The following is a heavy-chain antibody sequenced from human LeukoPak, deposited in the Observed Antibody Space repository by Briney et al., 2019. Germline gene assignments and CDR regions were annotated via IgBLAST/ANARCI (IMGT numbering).Heavy chain of an antibody. V-gene: IGHV3-23*01. Sequence: GGPLRLSCAASGFTFSSYAMSWVRQAPGKGLEWVSAIIGSGGSTYYADSVKGRFTISRDNSKNTLYLQMNSLRAEDAAVYYCAKVSGSYVGYYYYMDVWGKGTTVTVSS. D-gene: IGHD1-26*01. J-gene: IGHJ6*03. CDR2: IIGSGGST. CDR1: GFTFSSYA. CDR3: AKVSGSYVGYYYYMDV.